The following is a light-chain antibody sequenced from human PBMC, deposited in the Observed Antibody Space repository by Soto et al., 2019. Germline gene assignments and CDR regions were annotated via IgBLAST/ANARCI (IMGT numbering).Light chain of an antibody. Sequence: QSALTQPASVSGSPGQSITISCTGTSSDVGGYNYVSWYQQHPGKAPKLMSYDVSNRPSGVSNRFSGSESGNTASLTISGLQAEDEADYYCSSYTGSSTYVVFGGGTKLTVL. V-gene: IGLV2-14*01. CDR2: DVS. CDR1: SSDVGGYNY. CDR3: SSYTGSSTYVV. J-gene: IGLJ2*01.